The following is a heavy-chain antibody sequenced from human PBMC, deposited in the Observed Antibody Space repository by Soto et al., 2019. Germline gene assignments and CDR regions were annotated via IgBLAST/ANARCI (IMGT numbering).Heavy chain of an antibody. CDR3: ARGARYSSGWYYYFDY. Sequence: GGSLRLSCTASGFTFGDYAMSWFRQAPGKGLEWVGFIRSKAYGGTTEYAASVKGRFTISRDDSKSIAYLHMNSLKTEDTAVYYCARGARYSSGWYYYFDYWGQGTLVTVSS. CDR1: GFTFGDYA. CDR2: IRSKAYGGTT. D-gene: IGHD6-19*01. J-gene: IGHJ4*02. V-gene: IGHV3-49*03.